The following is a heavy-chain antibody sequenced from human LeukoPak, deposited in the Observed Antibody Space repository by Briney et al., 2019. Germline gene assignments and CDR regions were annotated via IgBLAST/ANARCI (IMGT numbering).Heavy chain of an antibody. CDR2: LYKTGST. D-gene: IGHD1-14*01. Sequence: PGGSLRLSCAASGFTFNSYPMIWIRQPPGKGLEWVANLYKTGSTYYNPSLKSRVTISVDTSKYQLSLKLSSVAAADTAVYGCGGLIRPGWFDPWGQGTLVTVSS. J-gene: IGHJ5*02. V-gene: IGHV4-38-2*01. CDR3: GGLIRPGWFDP. CDR1: GFTFNSYP.